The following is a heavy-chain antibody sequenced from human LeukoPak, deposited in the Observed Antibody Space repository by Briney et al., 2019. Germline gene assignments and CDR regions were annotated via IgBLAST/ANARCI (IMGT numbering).Heavy chain of an antibody. Sequence: ASVKVSCKASGYTFTSYYMHWVRQAPGQGLEWMGIINPSGGSTSYAQKFQGRVTMTRDMSTSTVYMGLSSLRSEDTAVYYCAVQRGGESSGYYYYYYMDVWGKGTTVTVSS. CDR2: INPSGGST. V-gene: IGHV1-46*01. CDR1: GYTFTSYY. D-gene: IGHD3-22*01. J-gene: IGHJ6*03. CDR3: AVQRGGESSGYYYYYYMDV.